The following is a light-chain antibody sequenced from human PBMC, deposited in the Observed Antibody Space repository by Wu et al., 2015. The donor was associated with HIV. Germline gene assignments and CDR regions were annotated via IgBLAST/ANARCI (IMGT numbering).Light chain of an antibody. V-gene: IGKV3-11*01. J-gene: IGKJ4*01. Sequence: GKRATLSCRASQSVSTYLGWYQQKPGQAPRLLIYEASNRATGIPARFSGSGSGTDFTLTISSLEPEDFAVYYCQQRSNWPLTFGGGTKVEIK. CDR3: QQRSNWPLT. CDR1: QSVSTY. CDR2: EAS.